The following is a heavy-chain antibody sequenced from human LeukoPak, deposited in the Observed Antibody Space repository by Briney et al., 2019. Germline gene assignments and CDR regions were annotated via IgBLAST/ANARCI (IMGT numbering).Heavy chain of an antibody. CDR2: INHSGST. V-gene: IGHV4-34*01. CDR3: ARGRVWLALRSRGLFDY. D-gene: IGHD1-7*01. CDR1: GGSFSGYY. J-gene: IGHJ4*02. Sequence: SETLSLTCAVYGGSFSGYYWSWIRQPPGKGLEWIGEINHSGSTNYNPSLKSRVTISVDTSKNQFSLTLSSVTAADTAVYYCARGRVWLALRSRGLFDYWGQGTLVTVSS.